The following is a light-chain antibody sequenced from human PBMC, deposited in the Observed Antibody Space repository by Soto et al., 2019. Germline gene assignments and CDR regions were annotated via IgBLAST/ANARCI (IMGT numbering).Light chain of an antibody. CDR3: QQYNSYRT. CDR2: DAS. CDR1: QTISSW. J-gene: IGKJ1*01. V-gene: IGKV1-5*01. Sequence: DIQMPQSPSTLSGSVGDRVTITCRASQTISSWLAWYQQKPGKAPKLLIYDASSLDGGVPSRFSGSGSGTEFTLTISSLQPDDFATYYCQQYNSYRTFGQGTKVEIK.